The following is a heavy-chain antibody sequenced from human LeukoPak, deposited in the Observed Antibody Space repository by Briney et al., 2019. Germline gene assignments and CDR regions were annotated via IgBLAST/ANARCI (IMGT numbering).Heavy chain of an antibody. CDR1: GYTFTNYY. V-gene: IGHV1-46*01. Sequence: GASVKVSCKASGYTFTNYYMHWVRQAPGQGLEWMGIINPSGGSTTYAQKFQGRVTMTGDTSTSTVYMELSSLRSDDTAVYYCARTNSSGSQAFDYWGQGTLVTVSS. CDR3: ARTNSSGSQAFDY. D-gene: IGHD6-19*01. J-gene: IGHJ4*02. CDR2: INPSGGST.